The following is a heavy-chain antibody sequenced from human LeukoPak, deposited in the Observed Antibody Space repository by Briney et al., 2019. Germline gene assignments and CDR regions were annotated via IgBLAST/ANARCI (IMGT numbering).Heavy chain of an antibody. D-gene: IGHD4-17*01. J-gene: IGHJ4*02. CDR3: ARGGDYGDLRYFDY. Sequence: PWETLSLTCTVSGGSINNYYWRWIRQPPGKGLEWIGYIYYRGSTNYNPSLKSRVTFSVDTSKNQFSLKLTSVTAADTAVYYCARGGDYGDLRYFDYWGQGTLVTVSS. CDR2: IYYRGST. V-gene: IGHV4-59*01. CDR1: GGSINNYY.